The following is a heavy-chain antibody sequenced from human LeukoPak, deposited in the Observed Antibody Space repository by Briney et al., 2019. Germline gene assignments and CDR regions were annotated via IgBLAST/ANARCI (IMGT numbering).Heavy chain of an antibody. CDR1: GDSVSSNIAA. J-gene: IGHJ4*02. Sequence: SQTLSLTCAISGDSVSSNIAAWTWIRQSPSRGLEWLGRTYYRSKWFNDYAVSVKSRIIINPDTSKNHFSLQLTSVTPEDTAVYYCARDQGGLNYWGQGTLVTVSS. CDR3: ARDQGGLNY. D-gene: IGHD3-16*01. V-gene: IGHV6-1*01. CDR2: TYYRSKWFN.